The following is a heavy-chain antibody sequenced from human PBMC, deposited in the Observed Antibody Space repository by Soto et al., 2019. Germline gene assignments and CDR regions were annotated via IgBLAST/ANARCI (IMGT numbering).Heavy chain of an antibody. CDR2: ISYDGSNK. Sequence: GGPLRLSCAASGFTFSSYGMHWFRQAPGKGLEWVAVISYDGSNKYYADSVKGRFTISRDNAKASLYLQMNSLRAEDTAVYYCVREGISNYNEYFDYWGQGTLVTVSS. CDR3: VREGISNYNEYFDY. V-gene: IGHV3-30*03. J-gene: IGHJ4*02. D-gene: IGHD4-4*01. CDR1: GFTFSSYG.